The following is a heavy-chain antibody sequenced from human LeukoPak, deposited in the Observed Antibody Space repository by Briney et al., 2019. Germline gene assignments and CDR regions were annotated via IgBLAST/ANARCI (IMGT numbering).Heavy chain of an antibody. D-gene: IGHD2-21*01. V-gene: IGHV1-3*01. CDR1: GYTFTNYL. CDR2: INAGNGDT. J-gene: IGHJ4*02. Sequence: ASMKVSCKASGYTFTNYLVHWVRHANGQRPEWIGWINAGNGDTKYSQNFQGRVTITRDTSASTAYMELSSLTSEDTALYYCARDDCGDTCYPGGYWGQGTLVTVSS. CDR3: ARDDCGDTCYPGGY.